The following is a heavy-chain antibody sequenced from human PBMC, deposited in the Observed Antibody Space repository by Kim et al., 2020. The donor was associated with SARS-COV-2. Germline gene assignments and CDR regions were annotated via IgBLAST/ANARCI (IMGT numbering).Heavy chain of an antibody. D-gene: IGHD3-22*01. J-gene: IGHJ5*02. CDR3: AEQRGYIWFGP. CDR1: GYTFTGSY. Sequence: ASVKVSCKASGYTFTGSYMHWVRQAPGQGLEWLGRINPNSGGTNYAQKFQGRVTMTRDTSISTAYMELSRLRSDDTAVYYCAEQRGYIWFGPWGQGTLVTVSS. CDR2: INPNSGGT. V-gene: IGHV1-2*06.